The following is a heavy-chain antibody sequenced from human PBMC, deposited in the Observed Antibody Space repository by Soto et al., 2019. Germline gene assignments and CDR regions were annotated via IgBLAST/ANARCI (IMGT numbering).Heavy chain of an antibody. V-gene: IGHV3-30-3*01. J-gene: IGHJ6*02. D-gene: IGHD1-26*01. CDR1: GFTFSSYA. CDR2: ISYDGSNK. CDR3: ARDIGTTYLHYGMDV. Sequence: QVQLVESGGGVVQPGRSLRLSCAASGFTFSSYAMHWVRQAPGKGLEWVAVISYDGSNKYYADSVKGRFTISRDNSKNTLYLQMNSLRAEDTAVYYCARDIGTTYLHYGMDVWCQGTTVTVSS.